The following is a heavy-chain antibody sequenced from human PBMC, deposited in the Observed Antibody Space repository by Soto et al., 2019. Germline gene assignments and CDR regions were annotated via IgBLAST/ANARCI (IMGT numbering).Heavy chain of an antibody. D-gene: IGHD2-2*01. CDR3: GXITDYCSSSTCSYPFDY. Sequence: PGGSLRLSCAASGFTFSSYSMNWVRQAPGKGLEWVTSISSSSVYIYHADSVKGRFTISRDNAKNSLYLQMNSLRAEDTAVYYCGXITDYCSSSTCSYPFDYWGQGTLVTVSS. CDR1: GFTFSSYS. J-gene: IGHJ4*02. CDR2: ISSSSVYI. V-gene: IGHV3-21*01.